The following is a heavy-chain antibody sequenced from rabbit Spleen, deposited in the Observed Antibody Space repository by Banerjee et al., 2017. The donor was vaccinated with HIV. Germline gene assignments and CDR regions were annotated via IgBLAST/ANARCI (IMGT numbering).Heavy chain of an antibody. J-gene: IGHJ4*01. CDR2: MHNGDGRT. Sequence: QEQVEESGGDLVKPGGSLTLTCTASGFSFSGSYWMCWVRQAPGKGLEWIGCMHNGDGRTYYASWTKGRFTISRENAQNTLYLHLNSLTAADTATYFCVREAGYGGYGDGNLWGPGTLVTVS. CDR3: VREAGYGGYGDGNL. CDR1: GFSFSGSYW. D-gene: IGHD6-1*01. V-gene: IGHV1S45*01.